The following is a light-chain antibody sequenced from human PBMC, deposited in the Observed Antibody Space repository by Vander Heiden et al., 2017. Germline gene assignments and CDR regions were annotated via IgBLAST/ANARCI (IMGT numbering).Light chain of an antibody. Sequence: EIVLTPSPGTLSLSPGERATLSCRASQSVSSSYLAWYQQKPGQDPRLLIYGASSRATGIPDRCSGSGSGTDFTLTISRLEPEDFAVYYCQQYGSSPYTFGQGTKLEIK. CDR2: GAS. J-gene: IGKJ2*01. CDR1: QSVSSSY. V-gene: IGKV3-20*01. CDR3: QQYGSSPYT.